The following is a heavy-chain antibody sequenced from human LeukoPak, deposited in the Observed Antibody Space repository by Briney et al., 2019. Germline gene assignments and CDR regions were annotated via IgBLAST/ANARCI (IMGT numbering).Heavy chain of an antibody. CDR3: ARRGEYSNLNYLEY. CDR1: GFTFSSYG. Sequence: GGSLRLSCAASGFTFSSYGMHWVRQAPGKGLEWVAVIWFDGSNKYYADSVKGRFTISRDNSKNTLYLQMNSLRAEDTAVYYCARRGEYSNLNYLEYWGQGTLVTVSS. J-gene: IGHJ4*02. V-gene: IGHV3-33*01. CDR2: IWFDGSNK. D-gene: IGHD4-11*01.